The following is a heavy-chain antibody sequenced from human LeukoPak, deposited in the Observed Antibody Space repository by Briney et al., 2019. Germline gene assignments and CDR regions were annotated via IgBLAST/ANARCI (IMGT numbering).Heavy chain of an antibody. V-gene: IGHV1-2*02. CDR1: GYTFTGYY. Sequence: GASVKVSCKASGYTFTGYYMHWVRQAPGQGLEWMGWINPNSGGTNYAQKFQGRVTMTRDTSISTAYMELSRLRSDDTAVYYCARGRGIVGATRLYYFDCWGQGTLVTVSS. D-gene: IGHD1-26*01. CDR3: ARGRGIVGATRLYYFDC. J-gene: IGHJ4*02. CDR2: INPNSGGT.